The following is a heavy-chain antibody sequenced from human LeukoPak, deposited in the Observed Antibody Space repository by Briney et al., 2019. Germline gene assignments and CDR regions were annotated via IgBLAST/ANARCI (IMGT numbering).Heavy chain of an antibody. V-gene: IGHV1-2*02. CDR3: ARFGPPITGTTD. D-gene: IGHD1-7*01. Sequence: ASVKVSGKASGYTFTGYYMHWVRQAPGQGLEWMGWINPNSGGTNYAQKFQGRVTMTRDTSISTAYMELSRLRSDDTAVYYCARFGPPITGTTDWGQGTLVTVSS. CDR2: INPNSGGT. CDR1: GYTFTGYY. J-gene: IGHJ4*02.